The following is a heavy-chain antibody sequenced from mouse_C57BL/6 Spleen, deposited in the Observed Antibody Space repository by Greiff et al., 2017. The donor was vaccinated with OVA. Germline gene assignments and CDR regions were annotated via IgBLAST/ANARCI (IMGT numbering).Heavy chain of an antibody. J-gene: IGHJ3*01. V-gene: IGHV1-62-2*01. CDR2: FYPGSGSI. D-gene: IGHD1-1*01. CDR3: ARHEGLYYPWFAY. CDR1: GYNFTEYT. Sequence: VQLQQSGAELMKPGASVKLSCKASGYNFTEYTIHWVKQRSGQGLEWSGWFYPGSGSIKYNEKFKDKATLTADKSSSTVYMEISSLTSEDSAVYSCARHEGLYYPWFAYWGQGTLVTVSA.